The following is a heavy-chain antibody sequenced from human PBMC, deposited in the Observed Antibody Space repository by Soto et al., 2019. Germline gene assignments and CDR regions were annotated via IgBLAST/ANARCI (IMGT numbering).Heavy chain of an antibody. CDR2: ISAYNGNT. J-gene: IGHJ4*02. D-gene: IGHD3-16*01. CDR1: GYTFTNFV. V-gene: IGHV1-18*01. Sequence: QVQLVQSGAEVKKPGASVKVSCKASGYTFTNFVISWVRQAPGQGLEWMGWISAYNGNTNFAQNFQGRVTMTTDTFKSTAYMEMRILRSDDTAVYYGARWGHPIDDWGQGTLVTVSS. CDR3: ARWGHPIDD.